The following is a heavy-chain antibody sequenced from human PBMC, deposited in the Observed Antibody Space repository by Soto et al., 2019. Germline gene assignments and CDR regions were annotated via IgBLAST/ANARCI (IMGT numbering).Heavy chain of an antibody. CDR3: AYNYYDSSGSIDADY. CDR1: GYTFTSYG. V-gene: IGHV1-18*01. D-gene: IGHD3-22*01. J-gene: IGHJ4*02. CDR2: ISAYNGNT. Sequence: ASVKVSCKASGYTFTSYGISWLRQAPGQGLEWMGWISAYNGNTNYAQKLQGRVTMTTDTSTSTAYMELRSLRSDDTAVYYCAYNYYDSSGSIDADYWGQGTLVTVSS.